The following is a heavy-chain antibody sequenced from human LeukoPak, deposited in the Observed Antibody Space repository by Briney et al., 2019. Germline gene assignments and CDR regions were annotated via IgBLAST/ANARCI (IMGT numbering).Heavy chain of an antibody. CDR2: INAGNGNT. CDR1: GYTFTSYA. Sequence: GASVKVSCKASGYTFTSYAMHWVRQAPGQRLEWMGWINAGNGNTKYSQKFQGRVTITRDTSASTVYMELSSLRSEDTAVYYCASGDNYYGSGSYSYWGQGTLVTVSS. V-gene: IGHV1-3*01. J-gene: IGHJ4*02. CDR3: ASGDNYYGSGSYSY. D-gene: IGHD3-10*01.